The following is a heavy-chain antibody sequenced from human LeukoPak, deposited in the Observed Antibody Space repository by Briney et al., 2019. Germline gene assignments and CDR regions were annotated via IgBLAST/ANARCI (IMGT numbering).Heavy chain of an antibody. CDR3: ARGYCYNGNCPFAFDS. V-gene: IGHV3-66*02. CDR1: GFSVSSSY. D-gene: IGHD2-8*01. CDR2: MYIGGNT. Sequence: PGGSLRLSCAASGFSVSSSYMAWVRQAPGKGLEWGSIMYIGGNTFHADSVKGRFTISRDNSKNTLYLQINSLTAEDTAVYYCARGYCYNGNCPFAFDSWGQGTLVTVSS. J-gene: IGHJ4*02.